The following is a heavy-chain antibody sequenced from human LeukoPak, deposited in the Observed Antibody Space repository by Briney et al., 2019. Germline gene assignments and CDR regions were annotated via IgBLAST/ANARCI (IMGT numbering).Heavy chain of an antibody. V-gene: IGHV1-69*05. CDR3: ARGIEFWSGGSCFYYYMDV. J-gene: IGHJ6*03. CDR1: VGTFSIYA. CDR2: IIHIIVNA. Sequence: SVKVSREASVGTFSIYAISGVPEARGKGLECVVGIIHIIVNANYAQKFQRRLTITTDESTSTAHMELSSLRSEDTAVYHCARGIEFWSGGSCFYYYMDVWGKRATV. D-gene: IGHD2-15*01.